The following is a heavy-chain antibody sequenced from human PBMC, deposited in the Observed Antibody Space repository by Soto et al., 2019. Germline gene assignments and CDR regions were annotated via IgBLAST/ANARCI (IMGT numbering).Heavy chain of an antibody. CDR3: AIGPPLWSVYHIVGATY. J-gene: IGHJ4*02. Sequence: QVQLVQSGAEVKKPGASVKVSCKVSGYTLTELSMDWVRQAHGKGLEWMGGFDPEDGETIYAQKFQGRVTMTEDTSTDTAYMELNSLRSEDTAVYYCAIGPPLWSVYHIVGATYWGQGTLVIVSP. D-gene: IGHD1-26*01. CDR2: FDPEDGET. V-gene: IGHV1-24*01. CDR1: GYTLTELS.